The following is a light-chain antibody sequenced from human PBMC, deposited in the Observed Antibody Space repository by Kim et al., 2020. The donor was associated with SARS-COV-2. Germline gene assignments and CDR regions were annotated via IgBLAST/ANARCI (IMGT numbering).Light chain of an antibody. V-gene: IGKV1-12*01. CDR3: LQDNNFPLT. Sequence: DIQMTQSPSSLSASVGDRVTITCRASQGIRNGLAWYQQKPGKAPKRLIYAASSLQSGVPSRFSGSGSGTEFTLTISSLQPEDFATYYCLQDNNFPLTFGQGTRVDIK. CDR2: AAS. CDR1: QGIRNG. J-gene: IGKJ5*01.